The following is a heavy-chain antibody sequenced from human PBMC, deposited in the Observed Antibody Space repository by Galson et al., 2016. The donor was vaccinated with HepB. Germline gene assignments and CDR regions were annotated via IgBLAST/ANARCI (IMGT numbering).Heavy chain of an antibody. Sequence: SLRLSCAASGFTFSTYAMSWVRQAPGKGLEWVSAISGSGGSTYYADSVKGRFTISRDNSRNTLYLQMKRLRADDRAVYFCAIGWWELLGRWGQGTLVTVSS. V-gene: IGHV3-23*01. D-gene: IGHD1-26*01. J-gene: IGHJ4*02. CDR3: AIGWWELLGR. CDR1: GFTFSTYA. CDR2: ISGSGGST.